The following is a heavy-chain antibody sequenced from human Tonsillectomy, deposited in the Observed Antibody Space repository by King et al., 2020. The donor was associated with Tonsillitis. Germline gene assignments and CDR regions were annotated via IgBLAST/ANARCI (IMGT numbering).Heavy chain of an antibody. D-gene: IGHD3-9*01. J-gene: IGHJ6*03. Sequence: VQLVESGGGVVQPGRSLGLSCAASGFTFSFYAMHWVRQAPGKGLEWVAVISYDGSDKYYADSVKGRFTISRDNSKNTLDLQMNSLSAEDTAVYYWARDDYDVLTGHEYYHMDVWGAGTTVIVTS. CDR2: ISYDGSDK. V-gene: IGHV3-30*01. CDR3: ARDDYDVLTGHEYYHMDV. CDR1: GFTFSFYA.